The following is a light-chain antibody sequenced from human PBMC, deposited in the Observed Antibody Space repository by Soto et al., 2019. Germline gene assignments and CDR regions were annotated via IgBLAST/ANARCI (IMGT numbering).Light chain of an antibody. CDR2: AAS. J-gene: IGKJ2*01. V-gene: IGKV1-33*01. Sequence: DIQMTQSPSSLSASVGDRVTITCQASQDISHYLTWYQQKPGKAPKLLIYAASNLETGVPSRFSGSGSGTDSTFTISSLQPEDIATYYCQQYDNLPYTFGQGTKLEIK. CDR1: QDISHY. CDR3: QQYDNLPYT.